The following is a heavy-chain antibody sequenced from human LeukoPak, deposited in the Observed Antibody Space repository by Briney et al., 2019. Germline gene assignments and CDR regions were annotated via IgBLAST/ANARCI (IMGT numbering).Heavy chain of an antibody. D-gene: IGHD3-10*01. CDR2: IYYSGST. J-gene: IGHJ4*02. V-gene: IGHV4-59*01. Sequence: SETLSLTCTVSGGSISSYYWSWIRQPPGKGLEWIGYIYYSGSTNYNPSLKSRVTISVDTSKNQFSLKLSSVTAADTAVYYCVYGSGPYYFDYWGQGTLVTVSS. CDR3: VYGSGPYYFDY. CDR1: GGSISSYY.